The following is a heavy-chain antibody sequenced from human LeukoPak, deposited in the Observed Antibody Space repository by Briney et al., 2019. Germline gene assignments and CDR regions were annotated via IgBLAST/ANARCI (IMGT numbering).Heavy chain of an antibody. CDR3: AGGQMFTSGGFDN. CDR1: GFSVSDKY. Sequence: GGSLRLSCAASGFSVSDKYMSWVRQAPGKGLEWVPVLYTGGNIYYADFVKGRFTISRDNSNNMVFLQMNSLTAEDTALYYCAGGQMFTSGGFDNWGQGALVTVSS. D-gene: IGHD6-19*01. V-gene: IGHV3-53*01. CDR2: LYTGGNI. J-gene: IGHJ4*02.